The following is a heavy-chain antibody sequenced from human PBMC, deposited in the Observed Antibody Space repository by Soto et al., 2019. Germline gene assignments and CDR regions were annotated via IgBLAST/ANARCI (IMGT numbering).Heavy chain of an antibody. CDR1: GYTFTSYA. CDR2: INAGNGNT. Sequence: GASVKVSCKASGYTFTSYAMHWVRQAPGQRLEWMGWINAGNGNTKYSQKFQGRVTITRDTSASTAYMELSSLRSEDTAVHYCARDPYSSSWFDKNWFDPWGQGTLVTVSS. V-gene: IGHV1-3*01. D-gene: IGHD6-13*01. J-gene: IGHJ5*02. CDR3: ARDPYSSSWFDKNWFDP.